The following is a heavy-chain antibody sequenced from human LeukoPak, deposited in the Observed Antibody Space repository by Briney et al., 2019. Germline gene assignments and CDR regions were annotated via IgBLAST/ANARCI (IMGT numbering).Heavy chain of an antibody. CDR3: AREVSLGYFDY. Sequence: SGGSLRFSCAASGITFSSYSMNWVRQAPGKGLEWVAHISSRSNYIYYADSLKGRFTISRDNAKNSLYLQMNSLRAEDTAVYYCAREVSLGYFDYWGQGTLVTVSS. V-gene: IGHV3-21*01. J-gene: IGHJ4*02. CDR2: ISSRSNYI. CDR1: GITFSSYS.